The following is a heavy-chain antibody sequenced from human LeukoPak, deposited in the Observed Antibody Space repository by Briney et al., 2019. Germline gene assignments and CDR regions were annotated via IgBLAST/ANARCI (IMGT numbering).Heavy chain of an antibody. V-gene: IGHV4-59*08. Sequence: SETLSLTCTVSGGSISSYHWSWIRQPPGKGLEWIGYISYSGFTNYNPSLKSRVTISLDTSKNQFSLKLTSVTAADTAVYYCAGHHPRNTVDFWGQGTLVTVSS. CDR1: GGSISSYH. J-gene: IGHJ4*02. D-gene: IGHD2/OR15-2a*01. CDR2: ISYSGFT. CDR3: AGHHPRNTVDF.